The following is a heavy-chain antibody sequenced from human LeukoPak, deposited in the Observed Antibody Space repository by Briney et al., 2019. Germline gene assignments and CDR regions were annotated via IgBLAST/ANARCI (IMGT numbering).Heavy chain of an antibody. CDR3: ARHTAAAGTNFDY. CDR2: IYHSGST. CDR1: GGSISSGGYS. V-gene: IGHV4-30-2*01. Sequence: SETLSLTCAVSGGSISSGGYSWSWIRQPPGKGLEWIGYIYHSGSTYYNPSLKSRVTISVDRSKNQFSLKLSSVTAADTAVYYCARHTAAAGTNFDYWGQGTLVTVSS. J-gene: IGHJ4*02. D-gene: IGHD6-13*01.